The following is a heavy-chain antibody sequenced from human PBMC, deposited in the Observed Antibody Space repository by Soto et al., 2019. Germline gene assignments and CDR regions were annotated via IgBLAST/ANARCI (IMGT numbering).Heavy chain of an antibody. CDR2: IGTT. CDR3: TRLRGYSYGYSDY. D-gene: IGHD5-18*01. V-gene: IGHV3-53*03. CDR1: GFTFGDYP. J-gene: IGHJ4*02. Sequence: PGGSLRLSCAASGFTFGDYPMSWVRQAPGKGLEWLGFIGTTEYAASVEGRFAISRDDSKNIAYLQMNSLKTEDTAVYYCTRLRGYSYGYSDYWGQGTLVTVSS.